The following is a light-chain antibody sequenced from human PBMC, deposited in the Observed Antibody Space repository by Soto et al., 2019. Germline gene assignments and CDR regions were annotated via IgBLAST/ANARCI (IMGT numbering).Light chain of an antibody. CDR3: CSYAGSIDV. Sequence: QSVLTQPRSVSGSPGQSVTISCTGTSSDVGGYNHVSWYQQHPGKAPKLMIYDVSKRPSGVPDRFSGSKSGNTASLTISGLQAEDEADYYCCSYAGSIDVFGTGTKVTVL. J-gene: IGLJ1*01. CDR1: SSDVGGYNH. CDR2: DVS. V-gene: IGLV2-11*01.